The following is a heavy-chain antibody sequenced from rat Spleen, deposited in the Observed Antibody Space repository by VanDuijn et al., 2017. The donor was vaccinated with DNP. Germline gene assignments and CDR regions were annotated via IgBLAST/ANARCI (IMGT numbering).Heavy chain of an antibody. CDR3: ARETMMVVIITPFDY. J-gene: IGHJ2*01. D-gene: IGHD1-12*02. V-gene: IGHV2-6*01. CDR1: GFSLASYT. CDR2: ISNSGIT. Sequence: QVQLKESGPGLVQPSQTLSLTCTVSGFSLASYTVSWVRQPPGKGLEWIAAISNSGITYYNSALKSRLSISRDTSKSQVFLKMNSLQTEDTAMYFCARETMMVVIITPFDYWGQGVMVTVSS.